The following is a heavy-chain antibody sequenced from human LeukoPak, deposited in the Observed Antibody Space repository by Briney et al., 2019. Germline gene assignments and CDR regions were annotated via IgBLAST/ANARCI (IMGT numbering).Heavy chain of an antibody. CDR1: GFTFSTYP. Sequence: PGGSLRLSCVASGFTFSTYPMNWVRQAPGKGLEWVSSIGNGGSYIYYADSVKGRFTISRHNAENSLYLQLSSLRVEDTAVYYCARDRDFDDSRVFDYWGQGTLVTVSS. D-gene: IGHD4-17*01. V-gene: IGHV3-21*01. CDR2: IGNGGSYI. CDR3: ARDRDFDDSRVFDY. J-gene: IGHJ4*02.